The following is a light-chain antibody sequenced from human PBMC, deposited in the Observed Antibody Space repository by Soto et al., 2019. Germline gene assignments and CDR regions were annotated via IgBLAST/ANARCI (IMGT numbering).Light chain of an antibody. CDR3: QQYGCSPPWT. CDR1: QSVSSSY. J-gene: IGKJ1*01. Sequence: EIELTQSPSTLSLPQRECATLPYRDIQSVSSSYLAWYQQKPGQEARNLIYEASNSVTGIPAWCSGSGSGGEVTLIISSLEPEDFAVYYCQQYGCSPPWTFGQGTKVDI. V-gene: IGKV3-20*01. CDR2: EAS.